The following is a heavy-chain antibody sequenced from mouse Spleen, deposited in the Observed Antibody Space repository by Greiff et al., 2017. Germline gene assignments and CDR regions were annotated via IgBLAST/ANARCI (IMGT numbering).Heavy chain of an antibody. CDR2: IYPGSGNT. J-gene: IGHJ2*01. Sequence: QVQLQQSGAELVRPGASVKLSCKASGYTFTDYYINWVKQRPGQGLEWIARIYPGSGNTYYNEKFKGKVTLTAEKSSSTAYMQLSSLTSEDSAVYFCARGPGSHFDYWGQGTTLTVSS. D-gene: IGHD4-1*01. CDR1: GYTFTDYY. CDR3: ARGPGSHFDY. V-gene: IGHV1-76*01.